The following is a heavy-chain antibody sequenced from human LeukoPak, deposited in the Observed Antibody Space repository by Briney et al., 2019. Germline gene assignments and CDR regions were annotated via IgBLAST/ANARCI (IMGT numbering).Heavy chain of an antibody. J-gene: IGHJ4*02. Sequence: ASVKVSCKASGYTFTGYYMHWVRQAPGQGLEWMGWINPNSGGTNYAQKFQGRVTMTRDTSISTAYMELSRLRSDDTAVYYCARDVELYRYDSSGYYYDYWGQGTLVTVSS. CDR3: ARDVELYRYDSSGYYYDY. CDR1: GYTFTGYY. CDR2: INPNSGGT. D-gene: IGHD3-22*01. V-gene: IGHV1-2*02.